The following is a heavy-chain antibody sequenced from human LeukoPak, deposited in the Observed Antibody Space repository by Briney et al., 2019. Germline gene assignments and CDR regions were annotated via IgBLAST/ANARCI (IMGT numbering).Heavy chain of an antibody. CDR3: AKGRYFDWLTPFDY. CDR1: GFTFSSYA. J-gene: IGHJ4*02. V-gene: IGHV3-23*01. D-gene: IGHD3-9*01. CDR2: ISGSGGST. Sequence: GGSLRLSCAASGFTFSSYAMSRVRQALGKGLEWVSAISGSGGSTYYADSVKGRFTISRDNSKNTLYLQTNSLRAEDTAVYYCAKGRYFDWLTPFDYWGQGTLVTVSS.